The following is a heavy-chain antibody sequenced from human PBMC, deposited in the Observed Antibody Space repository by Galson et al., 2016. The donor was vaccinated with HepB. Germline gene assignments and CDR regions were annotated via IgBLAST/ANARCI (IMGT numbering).Heavy chain of an antibody. CDR3: ARDNSHCGRTSCIPTYRYFDL. V-gene: IGHV3-21*01. Sequence: SLRLSCAASGISFSTFSMNWVRQAPGQGLEWLSSISSNGDFINYADSVKDRFTISRDNADNSLFLHMSSLRAEDTAIYYCARDNSHCGRTSCIPTYRYFDLWGRGTLVTVSS. J-gene: IGHJ2*01. CDR2: ISSNGDFI. CDR1: GISFSTFS. D-gene: IGHD2-2*01.